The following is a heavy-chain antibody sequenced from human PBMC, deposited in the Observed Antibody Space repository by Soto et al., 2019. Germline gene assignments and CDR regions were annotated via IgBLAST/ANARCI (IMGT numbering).Heavy chain of an antibody. CDR1: GGSISSSSYY. CDR3: ARQYGYCSGGSCYKLHYFDY. V-gene: IGHV4-39*01. J-gene: IGHJ4*02. Sequence: SETLSLTCTVSGGSISSSSYYWGWIRQPPGKGLEWIGSIYYSGSTYYNPSLKSRVTISVDTSKNQFSLKLSSVTAADTAVYYCARQYGYCSGGSCYKLHYFDYWGQGTLVTVSS. CDR2: IYYSGST. D-gene: IGHD2-15*01.